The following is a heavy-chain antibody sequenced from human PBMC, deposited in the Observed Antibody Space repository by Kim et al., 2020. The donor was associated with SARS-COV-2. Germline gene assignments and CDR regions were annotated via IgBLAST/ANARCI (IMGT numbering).Heavy chain of an antibody. CDR3: ARGPLGITMVRGVIITDYYYGMDV. CDR2: IYSGGST. Sequence: GGSLRLSCAASGFTVSSNYMSWVRQAPGKGLEWVSVIYSGGSTYYADSVKGRFTISRHNSKNTLYLQMSSLRAEDTAVYYCARGPLGITMVRGVIITDYYYGMDVWGQGTTVTVSS. CDR1: GFTVSSNY. J-gene: IGHJ6*02. D-gene: IGHD3-10*01. V-gene: IGHV3-53*04.